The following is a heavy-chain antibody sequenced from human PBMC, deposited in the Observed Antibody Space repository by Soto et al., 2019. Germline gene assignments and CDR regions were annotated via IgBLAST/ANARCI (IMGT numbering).Heavy chain of an antibody. Sequence: SETLSLTYSVSGGTISSYYWGWIRQPPGKGLEWIGYIYYSGSTNYNPSLKSRVTISVDTSKNQFSLKLSSVTAADTAVYYCARAGPAANRSNYYYHGMDVWGQGTTVTVSS. CDR2: IYYSGST. V-gene: IGHV4-59*01. J-gene: IGHJ6*01. D-gene: IGHD6-13*01. CDR3: ARAGPAANRSNYYYHGMDV. CDR1: GGTISSYY.